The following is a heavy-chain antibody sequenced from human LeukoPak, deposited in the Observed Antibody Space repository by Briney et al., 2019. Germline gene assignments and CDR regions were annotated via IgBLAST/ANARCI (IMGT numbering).Heavy chain of an antibody. J-gene: IGHJ4*02. CDR1: GYTFTSHY. V-gene: IGHV1-46*01. CDR2: INPSGGRT. D-gene: IGHD5-18*01. Sequence: ASVKVSCKAFGYTFTSHYMHWVRQAPGQGLEWMGPINPSGGRTSYAQKFQGRVTMNTDMSTSTLYMELNSLRSEDTAMYYCATGGGYSYARSYFDYWGQGTLVTVSS. CDR3: ATGGGYSYARSYFDY.